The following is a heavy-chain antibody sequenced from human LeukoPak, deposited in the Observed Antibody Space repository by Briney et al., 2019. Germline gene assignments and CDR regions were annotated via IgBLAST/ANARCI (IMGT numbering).Heavy chain of an antibody. CDR1: GFTFSSYG. CDR3: AEVRPGAGTTD. D-gene: IGHD1-7*01. Sequence: GGSLRLSCAASGFTFSSYGMSWVRQAPGKGLEWVSSIGSSGATTYYTDSVRGRFTISRDNSKNTVYLQMNSLRVEDTAVYYCAEVRPGAGTTDWGQGTLVTVSS. V-gene: IGHV3-23*01. CDR2: IGSSGATT. J-gene: IGHJ4*02.